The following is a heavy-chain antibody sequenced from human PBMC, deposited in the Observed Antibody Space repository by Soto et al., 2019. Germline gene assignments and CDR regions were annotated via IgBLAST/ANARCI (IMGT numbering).Heavy chain of an antibody. Sequence: PGGSLRLSCVGSGFTFRHYGIHWVRQAPGKRLEWVATISYDGLNKFYSDSVRGRFTISRDNSKNTLSLQMNSLRSGDTGLYYCAKSGDYGDHLSNLGARGQGTLVTVSS. CDR2: ISYDGLNK. CDR3: AKSGDYGDHLSNLGA. CDR1: GFTFRHYG. D-gene: IGHD4-17*01. V-gene: IGHV3-30*18. J-gene: IGHJ4*02.